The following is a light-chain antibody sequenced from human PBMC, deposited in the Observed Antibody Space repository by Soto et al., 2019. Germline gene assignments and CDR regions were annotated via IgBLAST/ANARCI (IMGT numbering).Light chain of an antibody. V-gene: IGKV1-33*01. CDR3: QHYDSLPLS. J-gene: IGKJ3*01. CDR1: QDISNY. CDR2: DAS. Sequence: DIQMTQSPSSLSASVGDRVTITCQASQDISNYLNWYQQKLGKAPKLLIYDASNLETGVPSRFSGSGSGTDFTLTISRLQPEDSRTYYCQHYDSLPLSFGPWNKVHLK.